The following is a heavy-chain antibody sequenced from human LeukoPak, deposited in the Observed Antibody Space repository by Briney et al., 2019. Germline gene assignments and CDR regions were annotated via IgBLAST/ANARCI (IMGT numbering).Heavy chain of an antibody. V-gene: IGHV1-18*01. J-gene: IGHJ4*02. Sequence: ASVKVSCKASGYTFTNFGISWVRQAPGQGLEWMGWIRLHSGNTNYAQKFQDRVTMTTDTSTSTAYMELRSLSSDDTAVYYCARLVRYDSSGSWYYWGQGTLVTVSS. CDR3: ARLVRYDSSGSWYY. CDR2: IRLHSGNT. D-gene: IGHD3-22*01. CDR1: GYTFTNFG.